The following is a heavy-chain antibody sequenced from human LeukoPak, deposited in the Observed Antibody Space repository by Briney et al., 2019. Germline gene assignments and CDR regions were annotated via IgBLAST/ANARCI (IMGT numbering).Heavy chain of an antibody. CDR3: TTDQELLWFGAPYFAY. D-gene: IGHD3-10*01. CDR1: GFTFSNAW. CDR2: IKSKTDGGTT. Sequence: GGSLRLSCAASGFTFSNAWMSWVRQAPGKGLEWVGRIKSKTDGGTTDYAAPVKGRFTISRDDSTNTRYLQMNSLKTEDTAVYYCTTDQELLWFGAPYFAYWGQGTLVTVSS. J-gene: IGHJ4*02. V-gene: IGHV3-15*01.